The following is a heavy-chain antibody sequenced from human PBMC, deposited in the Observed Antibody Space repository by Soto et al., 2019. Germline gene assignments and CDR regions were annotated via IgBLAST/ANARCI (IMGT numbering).Heavy chain of an antibody. CDR2: INPSGGST. CDR3: ATGRGSGYYRATAYFDY. Sequence: QVQLVKSGAEVKKPGASVKVSCKASGYTFTSYYMHWVRQAPGQGLEWMGIINPSGGSTSYAQKFQGRVTMTRDTSTSTVYMELSSLRSEDTAVYYCATGRGSGYYRATAYFDYWGQGTLVTVSS. J-gene: IGHJ4*02. CDR1: GYTFTSYY. D-gene: IGHD3-22*01. V-gene: IGHV1-46*01.